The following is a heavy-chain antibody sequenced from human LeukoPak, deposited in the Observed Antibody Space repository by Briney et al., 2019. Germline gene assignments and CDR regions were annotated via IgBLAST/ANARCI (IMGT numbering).Heavy chain of an antibody. CDR3: ARDRGTIAEPYYFDY. Sequence: GGSLRLSCVASGFTFSTYWMHWVRQAPGKGLVWVSRINSDGSSTSYADSVKGRFTISRDNAKNTLYLQMNSLRADDPAVYYCARDRGTIAEPYYFDYWGQGTLVTVSS. CDR1: GFTFSTYW. CDR2: INSDGSST. D-gene: IGHD1-14*01. J-gene: IGHJ4*02. V-gene: IGHV3-74*01.